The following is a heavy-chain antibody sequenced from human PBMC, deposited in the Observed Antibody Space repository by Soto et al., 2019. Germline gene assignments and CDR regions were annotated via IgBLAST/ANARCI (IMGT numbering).Heavy chain of an antibody. D-gene: IGHD1-26*01. J-gene: IGHJ6*02. CDR1: GFTVSSNY. Sequence: ESLRLSCAASGFTVSSNYMSWVRQAPGKGLEWISIIYSAGNTYYADSVKGRFTISRDNSKNTLYLQMNSLGAEDTAVYYCARDFVVGGPTINYYYGMDVWGQGT. V-gene: IGHV3-66*01. CDR3: ARDFVVGGPTINYYYGMDV. CDR2: IYSAGNT.